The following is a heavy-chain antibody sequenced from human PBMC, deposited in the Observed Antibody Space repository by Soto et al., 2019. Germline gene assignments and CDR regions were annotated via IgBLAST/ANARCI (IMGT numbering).Heavy chain of an antibody. CDR1: GFIFSNYV. J-gene: IGHJ4*02. CDR3: AREVLWSRYFDY. D-gene: IGHD3-10*01. V-gene: IGHV3-30-3*01. Sequence: QVQLVESGGGVVQPGRSLRLSCAASGFIFSNYVMSWVRQAPGKGLEWVAFMSYDGTTKSYADSVKGRFTISRDNSQNTLYLQMNSLRPEDTGVYYCAREVLWSRYFDYWGQGTLVTVSS. CDR2: MSYDGTTK.